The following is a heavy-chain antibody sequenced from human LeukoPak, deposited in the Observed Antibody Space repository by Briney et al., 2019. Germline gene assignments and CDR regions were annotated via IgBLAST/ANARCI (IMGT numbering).Heavy chain of an antibody. CDR2: INPNSGGT. Sequence: ASVKVSCEASGYTFTSYGISWVRQAPGQGLEWMGWINPNSGGTNYAQKFQGRVTMTRDTSISTAYMELSRLRSDDTAVYYCASLYNFDYWGQGTLVTVSS. D-gene: IGHD4-11*01. CDR1: GYTFTSYG. J-gene: IGHJ4*02. V-gene: IGHV1-2*02. CDR3: ASLYNFDY.